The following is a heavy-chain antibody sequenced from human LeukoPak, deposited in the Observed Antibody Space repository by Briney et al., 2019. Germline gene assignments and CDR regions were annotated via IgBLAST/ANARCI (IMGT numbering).Heavy chain of an antibody. Sequence: PSETLSLTCTVSGGSISSYYWSWIRQPAGKGLEWIGRTYTSGSTNYNPSLKSRVTMSVDTSKNQFSLKLSSVTAADTAVYYCARDLHEDYGDYGFKGWFDPWGQGTLVTVSS. J-gene: IGHJ5*02. CDR3: ARDLHEDYGDYGFKGWFDP. CDR1: GGSISSYY. V-gene: IGHV4-4*07. CDR2: TYTSGST. D-gene: IGHD4-17*01.